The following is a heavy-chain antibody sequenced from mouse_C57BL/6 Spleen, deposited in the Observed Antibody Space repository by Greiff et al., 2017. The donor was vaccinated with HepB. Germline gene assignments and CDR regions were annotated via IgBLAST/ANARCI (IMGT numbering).Heavy chain of an antibody. CDR1: GYTFTEYT. D-gene: IGHD1-1*01. CDR3: ARHEDLDYGVGYWYFDV. J-gene: IGHJ1*03. Sequence: QVQLQQSGAELVKPGASVKLSCKASGYTFTEYTIHWVKQRAGQGLEWIGWVYPGSGSIKYNEKFKDKATLTADKSSSTVYMELSRLTSEDSAVYFCARHEDLDYGVGYWYFDVWGTGTTVTVSS. CDR2: VYPGSGSI. V-gene: IGHV1-62-2*01.